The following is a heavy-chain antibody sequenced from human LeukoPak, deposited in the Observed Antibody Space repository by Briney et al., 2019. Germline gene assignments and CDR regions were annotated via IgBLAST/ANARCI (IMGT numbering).Heavy chain of an antibody. CDR1: GFIFSSYS. V-gene: IGHV3-48*01. CDR2: ISSSSTI. D-gene: IGHD3-9*01. CDR3: ARDRGSNYDLLTGYYGFDY. J-gene: IGHJ4*02. Sequence: GGSLRLSCAASGFIFSSYSMNWARQTPGKGLEWISYISSSSTIYYADSVKGRFTISRDNARNSLYLQMNSLRAEDTAVYYCARDRGSNYDLLTGYYGFDYWGQGTLVTVSS.